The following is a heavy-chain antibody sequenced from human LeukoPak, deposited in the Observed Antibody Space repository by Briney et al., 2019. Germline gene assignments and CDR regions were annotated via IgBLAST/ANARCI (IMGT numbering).Heavy chain of an antibody. CDR2: IFYSGST. CDR1: GGSISTSSYF. CDR3: ARGSGSYSHWLDP. D-gene: IGHD3-10*01. J-gene: IGHJ5*02. Sequence: SETLSLTCTVSGGSISTSSYFWGWVRQPPGKGLEWIGNIFYSGSTYYSPSLKSRVSMSVDTSKNHFSLKLSSVTAADTAVYFCARGSGSYSHWLDPWGQGTLVTVSS. V-gene: IGHV4-39*02.